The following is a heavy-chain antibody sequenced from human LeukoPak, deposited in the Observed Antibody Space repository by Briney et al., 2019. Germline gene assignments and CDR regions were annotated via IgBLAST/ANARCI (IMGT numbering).Heavy chain of an antibody. V-gene: IGHV1-69*13. CDR2: IIPIFGTA. CDR3: ARMKDIVVASYYYYYMDV. J-gene: IGHJ6*03. Sequence: SVKVSCKASGGTFSSYAISWVRQAPGQGLEWMGGIIPIFGTANYAQKFQGRVTITADESTSTAYMELSSLRSEDTAVYYCARMKDIVVASYYYYYMDVWGKGTTVTVSS. D-gene: IGHD2-2*01. CDR1: GGTFSSYA.